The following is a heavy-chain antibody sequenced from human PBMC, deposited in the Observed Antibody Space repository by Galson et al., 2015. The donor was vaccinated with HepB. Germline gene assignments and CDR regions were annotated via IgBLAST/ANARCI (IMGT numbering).Heavy chain of an antibody. CDR3: ARSKGSGSYYNPYDY. J-gene: IGHJ4*02. CDR2: ISSSSSYI. D-gene: IGHD3-10*01. CDR1: GFTFSSYS. Sequence: SLRLSCAASGFTFSSYSMNWVRQAPGKGLEWVSSISSSSSYIYYADSVKGRFTISRDNAKNSLYLQMNSLRAEDTAVYYCARSKGSGSYYNPYDYWGQGTLVTVSS. V-gene: IGHV3-21*01.